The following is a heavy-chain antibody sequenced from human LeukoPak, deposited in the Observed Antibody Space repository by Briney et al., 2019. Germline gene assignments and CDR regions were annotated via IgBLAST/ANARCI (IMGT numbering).Heavy chain of an antibody. J-gene: IGHJ6*02. CDR1: GGSISSSNW. CDR2: INHSGST. V-gene: IGHV4-4*02. D-gene: IGHD3-10*01. CDR3: ARGNKGSYYGSGSYHNYYYGMDV. Sequence: SGTLSLTCAVSGGSISSSNWWSWVRQPPGKGLEWIGEINHSGSTNYNPSLKSRVTISVDTSKNQFSLKLSSVTAADTAVYYCARGNKGSYYGSGSYHNYYYGMDVWGQGTTVTVSS.